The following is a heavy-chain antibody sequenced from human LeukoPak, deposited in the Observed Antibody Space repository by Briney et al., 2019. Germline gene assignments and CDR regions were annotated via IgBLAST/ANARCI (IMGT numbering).Heavy chain of an antibody. D-gene: IGHD2-21*01. V-gene: IGHV3-30-3*01. CDR1: GFTFSSYA. Sequence: GGSLRLSCAASGFTFSSYAMHWVRQAPGKGLEWVAVISSDGSNKYYADSVKGRFTISRDNSKNTLYLQMSSPRAEDTAVYYCARVPDGGGPSFDYWGQGTLVTVSS. J-gene: IGHJ4*02. CDR2: ISSDGSNK. CDR3: ARVPDGGGPSFDY.